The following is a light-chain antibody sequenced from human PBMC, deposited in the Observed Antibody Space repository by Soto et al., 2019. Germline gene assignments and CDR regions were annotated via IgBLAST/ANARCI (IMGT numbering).Light chain of an antibody. J-gene: IGKJ4*01. Sequence: EIVLTQSPATLSLSPGERATLSCRASQSVIRNLAWYQQKPGKAPRLLIYDASNRATGIPARFSGSGSGTDFTLPISSLEPEDCAVYYWQQRSNWPLTFGGGTKVDIK. CDR3: QQRSNWPLT. V-gene: IGKV3-11*01. CDR2: DAS. CDR1: QSVIRN.